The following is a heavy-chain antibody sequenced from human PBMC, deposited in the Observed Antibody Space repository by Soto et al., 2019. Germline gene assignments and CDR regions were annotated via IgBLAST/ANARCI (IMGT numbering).Heavy chain of an antibody. D-gene: IGHD2-2*01. CDR3: ARERYQVISDGMDV. Sequence: ASVKVSCKASGYTFTGYYIHWVREAPGQGLEWMGWINPQTGGTSYAQKFQGRVTLSRDTSINTAYLELSRLTFDDAAVYFCARERYQVISDGMDVWGQGTTVTVSS. CDR1: GYTFTGYY. CDR2: INPQTGGT. V-gene: IGHV1-2*02. J-gene: IGHJ6*02.